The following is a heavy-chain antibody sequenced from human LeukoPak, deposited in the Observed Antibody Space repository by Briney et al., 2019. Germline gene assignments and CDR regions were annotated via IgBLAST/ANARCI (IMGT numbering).Heavy chain of an antibody. J-gene: IGHJ3*02. V-gene: IGHV4-59*08. CDR3: ARVILYYGSGSDAFDI. Sequence: PSETLSLTCTVSGGSISSYYWSWIRQPPGKGLEWIGYIYCSGSTNYNPSLKSRVTISVDTSKNQFSLKLSSVTAADTAVYYCARVILYYGSGSDAFDIWGQGTMVTVSS. CDR1: GGSISSYY. CDR2: IYCSGST. D-gene: IGHD3-10*01.